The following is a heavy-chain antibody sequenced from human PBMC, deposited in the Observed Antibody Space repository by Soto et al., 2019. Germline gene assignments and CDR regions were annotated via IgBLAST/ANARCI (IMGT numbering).Heavy chain of an antibody. CDR1: GFTFSAYT. J-gene: IGHJ4*02. CDR3: ARGPISTAYDSGGHSDF. D-gene: IGHD3-22*01. Sequence: EVQLVESGGGPVTPGGSLRLTCVASGFTFSAYTMNWVRQAPGKGLEWVSSIRGTATRKYYADSVAGRFTISRDNDMNSLFLHMDSLRVEDTAVYYCARGPISTAYDSGGHSDFWGQGILVTVSS. V-gene: IGHV3-21*02. CDR2: IRGTATRK.